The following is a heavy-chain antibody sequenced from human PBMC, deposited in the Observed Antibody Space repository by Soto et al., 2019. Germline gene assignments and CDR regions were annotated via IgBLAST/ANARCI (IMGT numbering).Heavy chain of an antibody. V-gene: IGHV1-69*02. CDR2: IIPILGIA. Sequence: QVQLVQSGAEVKKPGSSVKVSCKASGGTFSSYTISWVRQAPGQGLEWMGRIIPILGIANYAQKFQGRVTITEDKSTGTAYSGVGSLGCEDTAVYYWAGGRDSSGYRTPSSYYYYGMDVWGQGTTVTVSS. D-gene: IGHD3-22*01. CDR3: AGGRDSSGYRTPSSYYYYGMDV. J-gene: IGHJ6*02. CDR1: GGTFSSYT.